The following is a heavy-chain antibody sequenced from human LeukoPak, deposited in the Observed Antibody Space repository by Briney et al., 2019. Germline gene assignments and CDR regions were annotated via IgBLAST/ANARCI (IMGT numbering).Heavy chain of an antibody. CDR2: INSDGGGA. CDR3: ARDVPHNWFDI. CDR1: GITFGNNW. Sequence: GGSLRLSCSASGITFGNNWMHWVRPGPGKGLVWISRINSDGGGAIYADSVKGRFTVSRDNAKNTLYLQMNSLRAEDTAVYYCARDVPHNWFDIWGQGTLVTVSS. V-gene: IGHV3-74*01. J-gene: IGHJ5*02.